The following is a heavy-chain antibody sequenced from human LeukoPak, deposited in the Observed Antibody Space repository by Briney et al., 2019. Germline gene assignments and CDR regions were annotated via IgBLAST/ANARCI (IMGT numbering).Heavy chain of an antibody. Sequence: SETLSLTCTVSGGSISSGGYHWSWIRQPPGKGLEWIGYIYHSGSTYYNPSLKSRVIISVDRSKNQFSLKLSSVTAADTAVYYCARDLRGWFDPWGQGTLVTVSS. CDR3: ARDLRGWFDP. CDR1: GGSISSGGYH. CDR2: IYHSGST. V-gene: IGHV4-30-2*01. J-gene: IGHJ5*02.